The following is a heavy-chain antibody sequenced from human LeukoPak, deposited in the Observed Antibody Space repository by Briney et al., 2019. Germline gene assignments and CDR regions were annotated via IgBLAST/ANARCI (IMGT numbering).Heavy chain of an antibody. V-gene: IGHV3-23*03. CDR1: GFTFSDFA. J-gene: IGHJ4*02. D-gene: IGHD1-26*01. Sequence: HPGGSLRLSCGASGFTFSDFAMSWVRLAPGKGLEWVSSIEKDASRAYYADSVRGRLTVSRDNSKNTLYLQMSSLRVEDTALYYCAKQEGALIQNWCFDHWGLGTLVTVSS. CDR2: IEKDASRA. CDR3: AKQEGALIQNWCFDH.